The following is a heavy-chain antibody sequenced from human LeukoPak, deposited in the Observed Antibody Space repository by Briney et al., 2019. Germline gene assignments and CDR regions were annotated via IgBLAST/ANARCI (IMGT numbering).Heavy chain of an antibody. D-gene: IGHD3-22*01. Sequence: ASVKVSCKASGYTFTSYGISWVRQAPGQGLEWMGWISAYNGNTNYAQKLQGRVTMTTDTSTSTAYMELRSLRSDDTAVYYCARGRGYYYDSSGYQFDPWGQGTLVTVSS. CDR1: GYTFTSYG. V-gene: IGHV1-18*01. CDR3: ARGRGYYYDSSGYQFDP. CDR2: ISAYNGNT. J-gene: IGHJ5*02.